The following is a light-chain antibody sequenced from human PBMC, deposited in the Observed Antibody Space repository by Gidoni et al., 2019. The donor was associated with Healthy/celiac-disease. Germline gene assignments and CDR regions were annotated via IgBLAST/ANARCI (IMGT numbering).Light chain of an antibody. Sequence: SYELTQPPSVSVSPGQTASITCSGDKLGDKYACWYQQKPGQSPVLVIYQDSKRPSGIPERFSGSNSGNTATLTICGTQAMDEADYYCQAWDSIVVFGGGTKLTVL. CDR2: QDS. V-gene: IGLV3-1*01. CDR3: QAWDSIVV. CDR1: KLGDKY. J-gene: IGLJ2*01.